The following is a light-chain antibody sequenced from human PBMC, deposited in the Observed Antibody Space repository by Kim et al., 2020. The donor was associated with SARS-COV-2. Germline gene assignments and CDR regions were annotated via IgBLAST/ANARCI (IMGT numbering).Light chain of an antibody. CDR3: AAWDDSLNGHV. Sequence: ELTQPPSASGAPGQRVTISCSGSSSNIGSNSVNWYEQVPGTAPTLLIYSTNQRPSGVPDRFSGSKSGTSASLAIIGLQSDDEADYYCAAWDDSLNGHVFGTGTKVTVL. CDR1: SSNIGSNS. J-gene: IGLJ1*01. V-gene: IGLV1-44*01. CDR2: STN.